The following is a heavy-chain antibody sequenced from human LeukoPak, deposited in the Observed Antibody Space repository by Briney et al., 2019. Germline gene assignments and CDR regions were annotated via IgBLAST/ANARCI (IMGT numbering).Heavy chain of an antibody. CDR2: ISGGGGST. V-gene: IGHV3-23*01. D-gene: IGHD1-1*01. CDR1: GFTFSSYA. CDR3: GRKRGVNFYYYYMDV. J-gene: IGHJ6*03. Sequence: GGSLRLSCAASGFTFSSYAMSWVRQAPGKGLEWVSFISGGGGSTYYADSVKGRFTISRDNSKNTLSLQMNSLRAEDTAVYYCGRKRGVNFYYYYMDVWGKGTTVTVSS.